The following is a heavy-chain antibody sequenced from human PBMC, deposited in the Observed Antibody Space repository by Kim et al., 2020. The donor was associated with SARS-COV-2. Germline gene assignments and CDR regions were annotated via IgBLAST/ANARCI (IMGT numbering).Heavy chain of an antibody. J-gene: IGHJ4*02. Sequence: GGSLRLSCAASGFTFWTYWMTWVRQAPGKGLEWVASIKQDGSETYYVDSVKGRFTISRDNAKNSLYLQMNSLRAEDTAVYYCARDLVAGPYYFHYWGQGTLVTVSS. CDR2: IKQDGSET. CDR3: ARDLVAGPYYFHY. V-gene: IGHV3-7*01. CDR1: GFTFWTYW. D-gene: IGHD6-19*01.